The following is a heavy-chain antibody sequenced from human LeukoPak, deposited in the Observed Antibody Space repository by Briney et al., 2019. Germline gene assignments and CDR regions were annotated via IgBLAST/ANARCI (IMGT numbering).Heavy chain of an antibody. V-gene: IGHV3-30*18. Sequence: GGSLRLSCAASGFTFSSYGMHWVRQAPGKGLEWVAVISYDGSNKYYADSVKGRFTISRDNSKNTLYLQMNSLRAEDTAVYYCANMVLDVNWGQGTLVTVSS. D-gene: IGHD1-1*01. CDR2: ISYDGSNK. J-gene: IGHJ4*02. CDR3: ANMVLDVN. CDR1: GFTFSSYG.